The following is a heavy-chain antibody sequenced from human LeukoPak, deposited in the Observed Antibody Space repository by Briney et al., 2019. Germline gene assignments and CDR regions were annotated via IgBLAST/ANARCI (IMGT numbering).Heavy chain of an antibody. CDR2: ISSSSSYI. J-gene: IGHJ4*02. D-gene: IGHD6-6*01. V-gene: IGHV3-21*01. Sequence: GGSLRLSCAASGFTFSSYGMHWVRQAPGKGLEWVSSISSSSSYIYYADSVKGRFTISRDNAKNSLYLQMNSLRAEDTAAYYCARDGNIAARDYWGQGTLVTVSS. CDR3: ARDGNIAARDY. CDR1: GFTFSSYG.